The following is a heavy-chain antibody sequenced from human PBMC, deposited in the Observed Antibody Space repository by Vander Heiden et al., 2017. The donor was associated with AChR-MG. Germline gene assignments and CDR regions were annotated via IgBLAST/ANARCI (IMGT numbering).Heavy chain of an antibody. Sequence: EVQLVETGGGLIQPGWSLRLSCAASGFSVTTTYMRWIRQAPGKGLEWVLLIYGGDKTYDADSAKGRFTTSRDRSTNTLYLEMNSLRVDDTAVYFCARGPYDSLMGSPQSFYYMDVWGKGTAVTVSS. D-gene: IGHD5-12*01. CDR3: ARGPYDSLMGSPQSFYYMDV. J-gene: IGHJ6*03. V-gene: IGHV3-53*02. CDR2: IYGGDKT. CDR1: GFSVTTTY.